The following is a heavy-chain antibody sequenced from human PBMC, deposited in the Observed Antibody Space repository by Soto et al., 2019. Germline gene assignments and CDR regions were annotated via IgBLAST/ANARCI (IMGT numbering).Heavy chain of an antibody. V-gene: IGHV4-59*01. D-gene: IGHD2-21*02. J-gene: IGHJ5*02. CDR2: IYYSGST. CDR3: ARREVVTYWFDP. CDR1: GGSMSSYY. Sequence: QVQLQESGPGLVKPSETLSLTCTVSGGSMSSYYWSWIRQPPGKGLEWIGYIYYSGSTNYNPSLKSRVTISVDTSKNQFSLKLNSVTAADTAVYYCARREVVTYWFDPWGQGTLVIVSS.